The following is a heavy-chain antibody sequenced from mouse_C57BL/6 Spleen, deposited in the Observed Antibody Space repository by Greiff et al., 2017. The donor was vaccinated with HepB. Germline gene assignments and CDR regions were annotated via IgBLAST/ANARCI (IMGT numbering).Heavy chain of an antibody. CDR1: GYSITSGYY. Sequence: EVKLQESGPGLVKPSQSLSLTCSVTGYSITSGYYWNWIRQFPGNKLEWMGYISYDGSNNYNPSLKNRISITRDTSKNQFFLKLNSVTTEDTATYYCARFGFFTTVVGAMDYWGQGTSVTVSS. CDR3: ARFGFFTTVVGAMDY. V-gene: IGHV3-6*01. CDR2: ISYDGSN. D-gene: IGHD1-1*01. J-gene: IGHJ4*01.